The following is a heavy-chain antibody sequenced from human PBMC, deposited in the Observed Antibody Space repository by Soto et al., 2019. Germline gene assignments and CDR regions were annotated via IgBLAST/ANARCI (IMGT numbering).Heavy chain of an antibody. J-gene: IGHJ2*01. CDR1: GFTFSSYA. V-gene: IGHV3-23*01. CDR3: AKPYGDYWYFDL. CDR2: ISGSGGST. Sequence: GSLRLSCAASGFTFSSYAMSWVRQAPGKGLEWVSAISGSGGSTYYADSVKGRFTISRDNSKNTLYLQMNSLRAEDTAVYYCAKPYGDYWYFDLWGRGTLVTVSS. D-gene: IGHD4-17*01.